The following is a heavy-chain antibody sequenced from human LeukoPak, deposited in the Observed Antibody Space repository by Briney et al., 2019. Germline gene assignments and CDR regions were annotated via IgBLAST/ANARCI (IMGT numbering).Heavy chain of an antibody. CDR2: IYSSGST. Sequence: SETLSLTCTVSGGSISSSSYYWSWIRQPAGKGLEWIGRIYSSGSTDYNPSLKSRVTMSVDTSKNQFSLNLRSVTAADTAVYYCARGPPPDFDCWGQGTLVTVSS. CDR3: ARGPPPDFDC. CDR1: GGSISSSSYY. J-gene: IGHJ4*02. V-gene: IGHV4-61*02.